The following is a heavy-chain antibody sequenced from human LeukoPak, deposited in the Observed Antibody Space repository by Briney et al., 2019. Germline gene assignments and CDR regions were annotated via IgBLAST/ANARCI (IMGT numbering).Heavy chain of an antibody. J-gene: IGHJ6*02. CDR3: ARGLYYDFWSGPLDYYGMDV. V-gene: IGHV3-30*14. Sequence: PGGSLRLSCAASGFTFSSYAMHWVRQAPGKGLEWVAVISYDGSNKYYADSVKGRFTISRDNSKNTLYLQMNSLRAEDTAVYYCARGLYYDFWSGPLDYYGMDVWGQGTTVTVSS. D-gene: IGHD3-3*01. CDR1: GFTFSSYA. CDR2: ISYDGSNK.